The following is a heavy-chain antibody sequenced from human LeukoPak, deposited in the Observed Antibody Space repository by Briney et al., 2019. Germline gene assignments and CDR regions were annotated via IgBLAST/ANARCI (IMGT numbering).Heavy chain of an antibody. CDR1: GGSISSYY. V-gene: IGHV4-59*01. J-gene: IGHJ6*02. Sequence: KPSETLSLTCTVSGGSISSYYWSWIRQPPGKGLEWIGYIYYSGSTNYNPSLKSRVTISVDTSKNQFSLKLSSVTAADTAVYCCARVPTYYYDSSGYYTGYYYYGMDVWGQGTTVTVSS. CDR3: ARVPTYYYDSSGYYTGYYYYGMDV. CDR2: IYYSGST. D-gene: IGHD3-22*01.